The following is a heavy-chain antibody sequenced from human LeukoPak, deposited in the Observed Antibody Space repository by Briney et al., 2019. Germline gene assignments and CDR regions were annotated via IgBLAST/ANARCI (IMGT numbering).Heavy chain of an antibody. J-gene: IGHJ4*02. CDR1: GGSVSSGSYY. CDR3: ARGRGGKMTTVTTADY. Sequence: SETLSLTCTVSGGSVSSGSYYWSWIRQPPGKGLEWIGYIHYSGSTNYNPSLKSRVTISVDTSKKQFSLKLSSVTAADTAVYYCARGRGGKMTTVTTADYWGQGTLVTVSS. CDR2: IHYSGST. V-gene: IGHV4-61*01. D-gene: IGHD4-17*01.